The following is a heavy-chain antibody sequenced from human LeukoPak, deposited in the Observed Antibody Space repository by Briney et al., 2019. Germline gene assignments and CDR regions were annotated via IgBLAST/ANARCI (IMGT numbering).Heavy chain of an antibody. Sequence: SETLSLTCAVYGGSSSGYYWSWLRQPAGKGLEWIGRIYRSGSTNYNPSLKSRVTMSVDTSKNQFSLKLNSVTAADTAVYYCAREYGDFDYWGQGTLVTASS. CDR1: GGSSSGYY. V-gene: IGHV4-4*07. CDR2: IYRSGST. J-gene: IGHJ4*02. CDR3: AREYGDFDY. D-gene: IGHD4-17*01.